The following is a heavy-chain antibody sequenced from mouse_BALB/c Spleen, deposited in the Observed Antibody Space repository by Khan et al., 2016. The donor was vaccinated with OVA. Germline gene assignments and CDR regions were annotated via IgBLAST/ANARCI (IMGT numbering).Heavy chain of an antibody. D-gene: IGHD3-3*01. CDR3: ARGRAY. J-gene: IGHJ3*01. CDR2: INYSGRT. V-gene: IGHV3-2*02. CDR1: DYSITSDYA. Sequence: EVQLQESGPGLVKPSQSLSLTCTVTDYSITSDYAWNWIRQFPGNKLEWMGYINYSGRTSYSPSLKSRISITRDTSKNQFFLQLNSVTTDDTATYFCARGRAYWGQGTLVTVSA.